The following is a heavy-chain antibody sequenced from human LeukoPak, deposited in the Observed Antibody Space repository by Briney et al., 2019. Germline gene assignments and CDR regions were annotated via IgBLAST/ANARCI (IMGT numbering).Heavy chain of an antibody. J-gene: IGHJ5*02. V-gene: IGHV4-4*09. D-gene: IGHD2-2*01. CDR2: IYTSRST. Sequence: SETLSLTCTVSGGSISSYYWSWIRQPPGKGLEWIGYIYTSRSTNYNPSLKSRVTISVDTSKSQFSLKLSSVTAADTAVYYCARQSSSTAWFDPWGQGTLVTVSS. CDR1: GGSISSYY. CDR3: ARQSSSTAWFDP.